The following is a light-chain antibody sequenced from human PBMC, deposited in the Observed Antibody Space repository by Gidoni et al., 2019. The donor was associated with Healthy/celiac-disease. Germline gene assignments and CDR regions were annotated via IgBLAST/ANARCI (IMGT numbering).Light chain of an antibody. CDR2: GKN. CDR3: NSRDSSGNPPMV. Sequence: SSDLTPDPAVSVALGQTVRITCQGDSLRSYYASWYQQKPGQAPVLVIYGKNNRPSGIPDRFSGSSSGNTASLTITGAQAEDEADYYCNSRDSSGNPPMVFGGGTKLTVL. V-gene: IGLV3-19*01. J-gene: IGLJ2*01. CDR1: SLRSYY.